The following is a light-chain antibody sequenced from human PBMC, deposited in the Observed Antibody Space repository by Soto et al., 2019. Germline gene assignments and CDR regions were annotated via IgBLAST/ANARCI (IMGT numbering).Light chain of an antibody. V-gene: IGKV3-20*01. CDR3: QQYGSSPRT. J-gene: IGKJ2*01. Sequence: EIVLTQSPGTLSLSPGEGATLSCRASQSVSYSFLAWYQQKPGQAPRLLIYGASSRATGIPDRFSGSGSGTDFTLTISRLEPEDFAVYYCQQYGSSPRTFCQGTKLEIK. CDR1: QSVSYSF. CDR2: GAS.